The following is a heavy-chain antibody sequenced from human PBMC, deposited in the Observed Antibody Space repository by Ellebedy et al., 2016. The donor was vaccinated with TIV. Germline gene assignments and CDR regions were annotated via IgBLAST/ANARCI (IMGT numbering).Heavy chain of an antibody. CDR1: GYTFTSYG. J-gene: IGHJ6*02. CDR2: ISDYNGNT. CDR3: ARSYSGYDEMDV. V-gene: IGHV1-18*01. D-gene: IGHD5-12*01. Sequence: AASVKVSCKASGYTFTSYGISWVRQAPGQGLEWMGWISDYNGNTNYAQKFQGRVTITADESTSTAYMELSSLRSEDTAVYYCARSYSGYDEMDVWGQGTTVTVSS.